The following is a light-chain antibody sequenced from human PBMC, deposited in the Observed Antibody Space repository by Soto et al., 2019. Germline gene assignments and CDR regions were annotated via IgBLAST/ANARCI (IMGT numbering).Light chain of an antibody. Sequence: SALTQPASVSGSPGQSITISCTGTSSDIGNYNLVSWFHHHPDRAPKLVIYEVIKRPSGVSNRFSGSKSGNTASLTISGLQADDEGDYYCCSYAGSRFYVFGSGTKVTVL. CDR1: SSDIGNYNL. J-gene: IGLJ1*01. CDR3: CSYAGSRFYV. V-gene: IGLV2-23*02. CDR2: EVI.